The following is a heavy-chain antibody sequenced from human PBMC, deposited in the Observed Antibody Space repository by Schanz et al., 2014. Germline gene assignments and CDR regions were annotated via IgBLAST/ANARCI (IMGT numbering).Heavy chain of an antibody. V-gene: IGHV1-2*02. Sequence: QVQLVQSGAEVKEPGASVKVSCKASAYTFTGYYLHWVRQAPGQGLEWMGWINPLSGATDYAPTFQGRVSMTRDTSISTAYMEVTRLVSSDTAVYYCARRGPNCSNNACYHGWFDPWGQGTLVTVSS. CDR3: ARRGPNCSNNACYHGWFDP. CDR1: AYTFTGYY. CDR2: INPLSGAT. D-gene: IGHD4-4*01. J-gene: IGHJ5*02.